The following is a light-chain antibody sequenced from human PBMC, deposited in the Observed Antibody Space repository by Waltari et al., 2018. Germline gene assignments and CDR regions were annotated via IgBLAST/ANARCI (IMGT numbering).Light chain of an antibody. CDR3: QQYYSIPYT. CDR2: WSS. Sequence: IVMTQSPDSLTMSLGERATINCKTSQSVFYDSNKRNYLAWYQQKPRQPPKLLLYWSSSRQSGVSDRFSGSGSETDFTLSISNLQAEDVAVYYCQQYYSIPYTFGQGTKLDLK. J-gene: IGKJ2*01. V-gene: IGKV4-1*01. CDR1: QSVFYDSNKRNY.